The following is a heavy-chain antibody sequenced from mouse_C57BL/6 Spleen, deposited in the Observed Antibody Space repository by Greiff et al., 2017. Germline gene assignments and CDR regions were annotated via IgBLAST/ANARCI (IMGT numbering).Heavy chain of an antibody. CDR3: ARHRGLYYGSGYFDV. J-gene: IGHJ1*03. V-gene: IGHV2-6-1*01. D-gene: IGHD1-1*01. CDR1: GFSLTSYG. CDR2: IWSDGST. Sequence: VKLVESGPGLVAPSQSLSITCTVSGFSLTSYGVHWVRQPPGKGLEWLVVIWSDGSTTYNSALKSRLSISKDNSKSQVFLKMNSLQTDDTAMYYCARHRGLYYGSGYFDVWGTGTTVTVSS.